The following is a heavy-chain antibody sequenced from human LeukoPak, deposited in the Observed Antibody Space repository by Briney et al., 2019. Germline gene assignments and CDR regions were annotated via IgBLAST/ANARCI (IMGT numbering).Heavy chain of an antibody. CDR1: GGSISSSNW. V-gene: IGHV4-4*02. Sequence: SGTLSLTCAVSGGSISSSNWWSWVRQPPGKGLEWIGEIYHSGSTNYNPSLKSRVTISVDKSKNQFSLKLSSVTAADTAVYYCATEGLDCSSTSCYGAWGQGTLVTVSS. J-gene: IGHJ4*02. CDR2: IYHSGST. D-gene: IGHD2-2*01. CDR3: ATEGLDCSSTSCYGA.